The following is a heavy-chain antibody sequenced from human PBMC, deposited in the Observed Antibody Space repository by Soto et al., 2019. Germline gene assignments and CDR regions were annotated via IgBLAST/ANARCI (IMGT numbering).Heavy chain of an antibody. J-gene: IGHJ4*02. CDR1: GGSISSYY. CDR2: IYYSGST. V-gene: IGHV4-59*01. D-gene: IGHD2-2*01. CDR3: AGYCISTSCHRYFDY. Sequence: SETLSLTCTVSGGSISSYYWSWIRQPPGKGLEWIGYIYYSGSTNYNPSLKSRVTISVDTSKNQFSLKLSSVTAADTAVYYCAGYCISTSCHRYFDYWGQGTLVTVSS.